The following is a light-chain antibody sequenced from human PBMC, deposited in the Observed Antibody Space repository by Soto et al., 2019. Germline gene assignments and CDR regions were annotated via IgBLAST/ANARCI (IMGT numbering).Light chain of an antibody. CDR2: AAS. CDR3: QQSYSTPYT. CDR1: RTISTY. Sequence: DIQMTQSPSSLSASVRDRVTITCRASRTISTYLNWYQQKPGKAPKLLVSAASSLQSGVPSRFSGSGSGTEFTLIISGLQPEDFATYYCQQSYSTPYTFGQGTKLEIE. V-gene: IGKV1-39*01. J-gene: IGKJ2*01.